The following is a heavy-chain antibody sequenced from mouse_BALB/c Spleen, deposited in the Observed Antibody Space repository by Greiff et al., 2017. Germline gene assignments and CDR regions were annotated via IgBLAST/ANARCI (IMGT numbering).Heavy chain of an antibody. CDR3: ATNLRWWAMDY. V-gene: IGHV2-9*02. CDR1: GFSLTSYG. Sequence: QVHVKQSGPGLVAPSQSLSITCTVSGFSLTSYGVHWVRQPPGKGLEWLGVIWAGGSTNYNSALMSRLSISKDNSKSQVFLKMNSLQTDDTAMYYCATNLRWWAMDYWGQGTSVTVSS. CDR2: IWAGGST. J-gene: IGHJ4*01. D-gene: IGHD1-1*02.